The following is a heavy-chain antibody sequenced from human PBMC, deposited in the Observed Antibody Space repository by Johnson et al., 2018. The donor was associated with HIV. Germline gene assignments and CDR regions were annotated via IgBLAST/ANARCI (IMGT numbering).Heavy chain of an antibody. Sequence: QMQLVESGGNVVQPGRSLRLSCAASGFTFSDYAMHWVRQAPGTGLEWVAVISYDGSTQYSADSVKGRFTISSDNSKNTLYLHMNSLKVEDAAVYYCARGAALDIWGQGTMVIVSS. J-gene: IGHJ3*02. V-gene: IGHV3-30*14. CDR1: GFTFSDYA. CDR3: ARGAALDI. CDR2: ISYDGSTQ.